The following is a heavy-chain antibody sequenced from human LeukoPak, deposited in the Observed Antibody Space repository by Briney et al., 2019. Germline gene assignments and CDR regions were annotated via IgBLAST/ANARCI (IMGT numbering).Heavy chain of an antibody. CDR1: SGSLSSGSYY. J-gene: IGHJ4*02. D-gene: IGHD2-15*01. CDR3: ARGMRSTRYFDY. Sequence: PSQTLSLTCTVSSGSLSSGSYYWSWIRQPAGKGLEWIGRIYISGSSTYNPSLKSRVTISVDMSKNQYSLKLSSVTAADTAVYYCARGMRSTRYFDYWGQGTLVTVSS. CDR2: IYISGSS. V-gene: IGHV4-61*02.